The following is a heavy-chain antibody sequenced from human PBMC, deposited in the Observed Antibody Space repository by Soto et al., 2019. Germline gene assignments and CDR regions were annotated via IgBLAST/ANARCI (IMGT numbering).Heavy chain of an antibody. CDR1: GYTFTSYG. V-gene: IGHV1-18*01. Sequence: QVQLVQSGAEVKKPGASVKVSCKASGYTFTSYGISWVRQAPGQGLEWMGWISTYNGNTNYAQKLQGRVTMTTDTSTRTADMDLRIPRSDDAALYYRARAARYSNYGFYYYGMDVWGQVTTDTVSS. J-gene: IGHJ6*02. CDR2: ISTYNGNT. D-gene: IGHD4-4*01. CDR3: ARAARYSNYGFYYYGMDV.